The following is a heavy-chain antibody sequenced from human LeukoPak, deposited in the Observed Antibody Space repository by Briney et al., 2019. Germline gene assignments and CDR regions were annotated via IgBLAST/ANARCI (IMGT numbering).Heavy chain of an antibody. D-gene: IGHD4-17*01. Sequence: PGGSLRLSCAASGFTFSSYGMSWVRQAPGKGLEWVSAISGSGGSTYYADSVKGRFTISRDNSKNTLYLQMNSLRAEDTAVYYCACDYGSYYYYYMDVWGKGTTVTISS. V-gene: IGHV3-23*01. CDR3: ACDYGSYYYYYMDV. J-gene: IGHJ6*03. CDR1: GFTFSSYG. CDR2: ISGSGGST.